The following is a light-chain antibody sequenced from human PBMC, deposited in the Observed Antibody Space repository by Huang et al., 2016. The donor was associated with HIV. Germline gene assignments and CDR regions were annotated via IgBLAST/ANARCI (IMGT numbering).Light chain of an antibody. V-gene: IGKV3-20*01. CDR2: GAS. CDR3: QQYGSSPRT. Sequence: EFVLTQPPGTLSLSPGERATLSCRASQSVSSSYLAWYQQQPGQAPRLLIYGASSRATGIPDRFSGSRSGTDFTLTISRLEPEDFAVYYCQQYGSSPRTFGQGTKVEIK. CDR1: QSVSSSY. J-gene: IGKJ1*01.